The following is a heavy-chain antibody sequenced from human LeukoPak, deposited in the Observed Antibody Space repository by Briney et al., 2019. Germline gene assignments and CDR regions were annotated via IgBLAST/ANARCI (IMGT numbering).Heavy chain of an antibody. Sequence: AGGSLRLSCAASGFTFSSYSMDWVRQAPGKGLEWVSSISSSSSYIYYADSVKGRFTISRDNSKNTLYLQMNSLRAEDTAVYYCASPAGIPAAGEYFQHWGQGTLVTVSS. J-gene: IGHJ1*01. CDR1: GFTFSSYS. V-gene: IGHV3-21*04. CDR2: ISSSSSYI. CDR3: ASPAGIPAAGEYFQH. D-gene: IGHD6-13*01.